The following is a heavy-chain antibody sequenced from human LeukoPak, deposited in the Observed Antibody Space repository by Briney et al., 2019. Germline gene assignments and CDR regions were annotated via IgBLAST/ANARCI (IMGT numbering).Heavy chain of an antibody. CDR2: TYHSGST. J-gene: IGHJ6*03. CDR1: GGSFSGHY. D-gene: IGHD2-15*01. Sequence: SETLSLTCAVYGGSFSGHYWSWIRQSPGKGLEWIGETYHSGSTNHNPSLKSRGTISLDTSKNQFSLKLSSVTAADTAVYYCARGRRIVVVLGTTRTHRDYYMDVWGKGTTVTVSS. CDR3: ARGRRIVVVLGTTRTHRDYYMDV. V-gene: IGHV4-34*01.